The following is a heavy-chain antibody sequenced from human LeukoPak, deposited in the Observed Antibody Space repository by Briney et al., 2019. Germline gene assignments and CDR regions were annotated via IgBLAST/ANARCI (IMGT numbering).Heavy chain of an antibody. V-gene: IGHV1-8*01. CDR2: MNPNSGNT. Sequence: ASVKVSCKASGYTFTSYGINWVRQATGQGLEWMGWMNPNSGNTGYAQKFQGRVTMTRNTSISTAYMELSSLRSEDTAVYYCARANIVVVPAAIGNWFDPWGQGTLVTVSS. CDR3: ARANIVVVPAAIGNWFDP. J-gene: IGHJ5*02. D-gene: IGHD2-2*01. CDR1: GYTFTSYG.